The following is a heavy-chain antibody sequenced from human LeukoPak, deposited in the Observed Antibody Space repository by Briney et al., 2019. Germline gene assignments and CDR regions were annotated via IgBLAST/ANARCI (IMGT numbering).Heavy chain of an antibody. J-gene: IGHJ6*03. Sequence: GESPEIPCNGSGCSFTSFWIDWVREVPGKGLELVGIIYSGCSDTRYSPSFQGQVTISADKTISTAYLQWSSLKASDTAMYYCARHYSSYDFWSGPNYYYYYMDVWGKGTTVTVSS. D-gene: IGHD3-3*01. CDR3: ARHYSSYDFWSGPNYYYYYMDV. CDR1: GCSFTSFW. V-gene: IGHV5-51*01. CDR2: IYSGCSDT.